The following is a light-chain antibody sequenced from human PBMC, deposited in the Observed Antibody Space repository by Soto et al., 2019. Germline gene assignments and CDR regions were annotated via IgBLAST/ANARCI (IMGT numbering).Light chain of an antibody. J-gene: IGKJ3*01. Sequence: IQMTQSPSSLSASVGDRVTITCRASQSITYFLNWYQQKPGKAPKLLIYAASTLQSGVPSRFSGSGSGTDFTLTISSLQPEDFAAYYCQQSYRTPLTFGPGTKVDIK. CDR3: QQSYRTPLT. CDR2: AAS. CDR1: QSITYF. V-gene: IGKV1-39*01.